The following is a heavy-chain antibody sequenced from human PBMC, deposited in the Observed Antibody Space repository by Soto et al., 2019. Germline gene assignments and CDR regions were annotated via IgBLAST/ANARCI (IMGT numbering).Heavy chain of an antibody. V-gene: IGHV3-23*01. CDR1: GSTFSSYA. D-gene: IGHD6-19*01. CDR3: TASSGWYNAFDI. CDR2: ISGSGGRT. J-gene: IGHJ3*02. Sequence: EVQLLESGGGLVQPGGSLRLSCAASGSTFSSYAMSWVRQAPGKGLEWVSAISGSGGRTYYADSVKGRFTISRDNSKNALYLQMSSLRAEDTAVYYCTASSGWYNAFDIWGQGTMVTVSS.